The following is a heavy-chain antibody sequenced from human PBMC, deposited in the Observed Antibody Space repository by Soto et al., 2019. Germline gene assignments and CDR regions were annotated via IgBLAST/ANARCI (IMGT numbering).Heavy chain of an antibody. CDR3: AKGRFGDYLYFDY. CDR1: GFAFSSYA. CDR2: IGGSGGNT. Sequence: PGGSLRLSCAASGFAFSSYAMEWVRQAPGKGLEWVSAIGGSGGNTYYADSVKGRFTIARDNSKSTLYLQMNSLRADDTAVYYCAKGRFGDYLYFDYWGQGTLVTVS. V-gene: IGHV3-23*01. D-gene: IGHD4-17*01. J-gene: IGHJ4*02.